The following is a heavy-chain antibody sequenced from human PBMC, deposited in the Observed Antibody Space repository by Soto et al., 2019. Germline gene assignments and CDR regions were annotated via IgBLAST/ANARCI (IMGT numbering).Heavy chain of an antibody. CDR2: ISSSSSTI. CDR3: ARDAEWELPLYYFDY. Sequence: GGSLRLSCAASRFTFSSYAISWVRQAPGKGLEWVSNISSSSSTIHYSDSVKGRFTISRDNSKNTLYLQMNSLRAEDTAVYYCARDAEWELPLYYFDYWGQGTLVTVSS. D-gene: IGHD1-26*01. J-gene: IGHJ4*02. CDR1: RFTFSSYA. V-gene: IGHV3-48*01.